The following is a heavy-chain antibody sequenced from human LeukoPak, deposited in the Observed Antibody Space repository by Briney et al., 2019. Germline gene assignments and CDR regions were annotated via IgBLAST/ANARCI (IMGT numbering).Heavy chain of an antibody. V-gene: IGHV4-59*08. Sequence: SETLSLTCTVSGGSISSSYWSWIRQPPGKGLEWIGYIYYTGNTNYNPSLNSRITMSVDTSKNQFSLKLSSVTAADTAVYYCARRQQTNYYYYMDVWGKGATVTVSS. CDR3: ARRQQTNYYYYMDV. D-gene: IGHD1-1*01. CDR2: IYYTGNT. CDR1: GGSISSSY. J-gene: IGHJ6*03.